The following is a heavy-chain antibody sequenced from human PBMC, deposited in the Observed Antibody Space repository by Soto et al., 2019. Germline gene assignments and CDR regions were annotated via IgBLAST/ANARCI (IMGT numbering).Heavy chain of an antibody. J-gene: IGHJ3*02. CDR3: ASPYSSSSDDAFDI. CDR1: VGSFSGYY. D-gene: IGHD6-6*01. Sequence: PSETLSLTCAVYVGSFSGYYWSWIRQPPGKGLEWIGEINHSGSTNYNPSLKSRVTISVDTSKNQFSLKLSSVTAADTAVYYCASPYSSSSDDAFDIWGQGTMVTVSS. CDR2: INHSGST. V-gene: IGHV4-34*01.